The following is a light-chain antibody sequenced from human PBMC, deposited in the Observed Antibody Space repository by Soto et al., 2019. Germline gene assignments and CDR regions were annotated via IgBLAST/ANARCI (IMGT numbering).Light chain of an antibody. J-gene: IGKJ1*01. CDR2: KAS. CDR1: QSISSW. Sequence: DIQMTQFPSTLSASVGDRVTITCRASQSISSWLAWYQQKPGKAPELLIQKASSLESGVPSRFSGSGSGTEFTLSISGLQPDDFAMDHCQQYSTNAWTVGQGTKVEIK. V-gene: IGKV1-5*03. CDR3: QQYSTNAWT.